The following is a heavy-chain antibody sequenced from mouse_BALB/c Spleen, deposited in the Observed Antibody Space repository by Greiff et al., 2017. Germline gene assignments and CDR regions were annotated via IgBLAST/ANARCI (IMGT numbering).Heavy chain of an antibody. CDR2: ISSGGSYT. D-gene: IGHD2-1*01. J-gene: IGHJ4*01. CDR1: GFTFSRYG. CDR3: ARQGDGNYAMDY. Sequence: EVQLVESGGDLVKPGGSLKLSCAASGFTFSRYGMSWVRQTPDKRLEWVATISSGGSYTYYPDSVKGRFTISRDNAKNTLYLQMSSLKSEDTAMYYCARQGDGNYAMDYWGQGTSVTVSS. V-gene: IGHV5-6*01.